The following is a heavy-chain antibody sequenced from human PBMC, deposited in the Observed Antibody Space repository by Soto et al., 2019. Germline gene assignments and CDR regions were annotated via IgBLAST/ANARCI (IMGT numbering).Heavy chain of an antibody. V-gene: IGHV3-30*03. CDR3: ASLGYCISTSFPEAYYYYYYGMDV. J-gene: IGHJ6*02. CDR1: GFTFSSYG. CDR2: ISYDGSNK. Sequence: GESLKISCAASGFTFSSYGMHWVRQAPGKGLEWVAVISYDGSNKYYADSVKGRFTISRDNSKNTLYLQMNSLRAEDTAVYYCASLGYCISTSFPEAYYYYYYGMDVSGQGTTVTVSS. D-gene: IGHD2-2*01.